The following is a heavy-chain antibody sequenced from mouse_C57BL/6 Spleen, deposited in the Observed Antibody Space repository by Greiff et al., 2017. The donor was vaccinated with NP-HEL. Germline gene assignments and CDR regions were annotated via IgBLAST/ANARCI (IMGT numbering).Heavy chain of an antibody. Sequence: QVQLKQPGAELVKPGASVKLSCKASGYTFTSYWMHWVKQRPGRGLEWIGRIDPNSGGTKYNEKFKSKATLTVDKPSSTTYMKLSSLTSEDSGVYYCARGYYGNYEWFAYWGQGTLVTVSA. J-gene: IGHJ3*01. CDR2: IDPNSGGT. CDR1: GYTFTSYW. V-gene: IGHV1-72*01. D-gene: IGHD2-1*01. CDR3: ARGYYGNYEWFAY.